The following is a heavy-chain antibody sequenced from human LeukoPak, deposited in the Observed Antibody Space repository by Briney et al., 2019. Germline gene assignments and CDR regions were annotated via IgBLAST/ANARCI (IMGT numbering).Heavy chain of an antibody. V-gene: IGHV3-53*01. CDR3: AREYYDNSGGEDAFDI. Sequence: GGSLRLSCAASGFTVSSNYMNWVRQAPGKGLEWVSVIYSGGSTFYADSVEGRFTISRDNSNNTLCLQMNSLRAEDTAMYYCAREYYDNSGGEDAFDIWGPGTMVTVSS. D-gene: IGHD3-22*01. J-gene: IGHJ3*02. CDR1: GFTVSSNY. CDR2: IYSGGST.